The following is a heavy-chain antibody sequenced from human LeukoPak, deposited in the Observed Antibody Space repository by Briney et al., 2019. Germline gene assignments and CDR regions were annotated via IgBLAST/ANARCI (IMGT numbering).Heavy chain of an antibody. CDR2: IYSGGST. CDR1: GFTVSSNY. Sequence: GGSLRLSCAASGFTVSSNYMSWVRQAPGKGLEWVSVIYSGGSTYYADSVKGRFSISRDSSKNILYLQMNSLRAEDTAVYYCAKDRCSNGIGCYYYYMDVWGKGTTVTISS. CDR3: AKDRCSNGIGCYYYYMDV. V-gene: IGHV3-53*05. D-gene: IGHD2-8*01. J-gene: IGHJ6*03.